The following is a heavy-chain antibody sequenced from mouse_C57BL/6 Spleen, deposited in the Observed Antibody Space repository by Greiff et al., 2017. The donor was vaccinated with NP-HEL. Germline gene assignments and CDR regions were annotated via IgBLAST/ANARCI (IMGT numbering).Heavy chain of an antibody. D-gene: IGHD2-4*01. CDR3: ARPYYDYDGAWFAY. V-gene: IGHV1-64*01. CDR2: IHPNSGST. CDR1: GYTFTSYW. J-gene: IGHJ3*01. Sequence: QVQLKESGAELVKPGASVKLSCKASGYTFTSYWMHWVKQRPGQGLEWIGMIHPNSGSTNYNEKFKSKATLTVDKSSSTAYMQLSSLTSEDSAVYYCARPYYDYDGAWFAYWGQGTLVTVSA.